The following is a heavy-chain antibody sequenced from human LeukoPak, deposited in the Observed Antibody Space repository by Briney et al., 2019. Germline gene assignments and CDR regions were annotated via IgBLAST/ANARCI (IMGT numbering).Heavy chain of an antibody. J-gene: IGHJ6*02. D-gene: IGHD2-2*01. CDR3: ARDKGYCSSISCSALHGMDV. Sequence: ASVKVSCKASGYTFTGYYMHWVRQAPGQGLEWMGWINPNSGGTNYAQKLQGRVTMTTDTSTSTVYMELRSLRSDDTAVYYCARDKGYCSSISCSALHGMDVWGQGTTVTVSS. CDR2: INPNSGGT. V-gene: IGHV1-2*02. CDR1: GYTFTGYY.